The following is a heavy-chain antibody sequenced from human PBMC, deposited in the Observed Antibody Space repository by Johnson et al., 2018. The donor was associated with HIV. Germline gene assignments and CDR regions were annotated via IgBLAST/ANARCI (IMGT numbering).Heavy chain of an antibody. CDR1: GFTVSSNY. D-gene: IGHD1-26*01. V-gene: IGHV3-53*01. CDR2: IYSGGST. J-gene: IGHJ3*02. CDR3: ARERWSGELPVAFDI. Sequence: EKLVESGGGLIQPGGSLRLSCAASGFTVSSNYMSWVRQAPGKGLEWVSVIYSGGSTYYADSVKGRFTISRDNSKNTLYLQMNSLRAEDTAVYYCARERWSGELPVAFDIWGQGTMVTVSS.